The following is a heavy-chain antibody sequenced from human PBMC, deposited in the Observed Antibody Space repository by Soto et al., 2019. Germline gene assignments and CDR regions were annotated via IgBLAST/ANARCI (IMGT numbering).Heavy chain of an antibody. V-gene: IGHV4-31*03. J-gene: IGHJ4*02. D-gene: IGHD1-1*01. Sequence: SETLSLTCTVSGGSISSGGYYWSWIRQHPGKGLEWIGYIFYSGSTYYNPSLKSRVTISIDTSKNQFSLKLSSVTAADTAVYYGGRFMGITTLPNPFFNYGGQGTLVTFS. CDR3: GRFMGITTLPNPFFNY. CDR1: GGSISSGGYY. CDR2: IFYSGST.